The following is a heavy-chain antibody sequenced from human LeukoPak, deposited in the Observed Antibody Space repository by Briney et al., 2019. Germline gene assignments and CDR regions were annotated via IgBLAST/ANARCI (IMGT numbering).Heavy chain of an antibody. CDR2: INHSGST. D-gene: IGHD2-15*01. CDR1: GGSFSGYY. J-gene: IGHJ4*02. CDR3: ARAPVRQYCSGGSCYAGDFDY. Sequence: SETLSLTCAVYGGSFSGYYWSWIRQPPGKGLEWIGEINHSGSTNYNPSLKSRVTISVDTSKNQFSLKLSSVTAADTAVYYCARAPVRQYCSGGSCYAGDFDYWGQGTLVTVSS. V-gene: IGHV4-34*01.